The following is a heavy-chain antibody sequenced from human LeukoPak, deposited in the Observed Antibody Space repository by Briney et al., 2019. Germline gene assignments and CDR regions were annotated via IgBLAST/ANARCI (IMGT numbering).Heavy chain of an antibody. Sequence: TSETLSLTCTVSGGSISSYYWSWIRQPPGKGLEWIGYIYYSGSTNYNPSLKSRVTISVDTSKNQFSLKLSSVTAADTAVYYCARVGYSSSRYYYMDVWGKGTTVTISS. CDR2: IYYSGST. CDR1: GGSISSYY. J-gene: IGHJ6*03. D-gene: IGHD6-13*01. V-gene: IGHV4-59*01. CDR3: ARVGYSSSRYYYMDV.